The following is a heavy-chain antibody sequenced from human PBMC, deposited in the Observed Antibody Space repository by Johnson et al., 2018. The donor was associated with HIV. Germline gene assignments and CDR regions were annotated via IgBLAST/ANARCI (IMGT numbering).Heavy chain of an antibody. Sequence: QVQVLESGGGVVQPGRSLRLSCAASGFTFSSYAMHWVRQAPGKGLEWVAVISYDGSNKYYADSVKGRFTISRDNSKNTLYLQMNSLRAEDTAVYYCARGAPPTWYSSSWRGGAFDIWGQGTMVTVSS. CDR1: GFTFSSYA. V-gene: IGHV3-30*04. CDR2: ISYDGSNK. J-gene: IGHJ3*02. D-gene: IGHD6-13*01. CDR3: ARGAPPTWYSSSWRGGAFDI.